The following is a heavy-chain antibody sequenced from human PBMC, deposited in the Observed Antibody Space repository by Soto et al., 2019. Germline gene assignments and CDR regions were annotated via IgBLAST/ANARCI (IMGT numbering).Heavy chain of an antibody. Sequence: QVQLQESGPELVKPSGTLSLTCAVSGGSFTSNNWWTWVRQPPGQGLEWIGEIYRTGGTNYNPSLKSRVTISLDKSENQFSLKVTSLTAADTAVYYCASRDPGTSVDYWGQGTLVTVSS. D-gene: IGHD1-7*01. CDR1: GGSFTSNNW. CDR3: ASRDPGTSVDY. V-gene: IGHV4-4*02. J-gene: IGHJ4*02. CDR2: IYRTGGT.